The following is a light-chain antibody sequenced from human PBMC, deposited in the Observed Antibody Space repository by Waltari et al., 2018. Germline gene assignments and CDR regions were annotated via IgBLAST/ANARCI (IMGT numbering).Light chain of an antibody. CDR2: ETS. CDR3: QQYSDWPLT. V-gene: IGKV3-15*01. J-gene: IGKJ4*01. CDR1: QRVCSK. Sequence: EIVMTQSPATLSVSPGERVILSCRVSQRVCSKLAWYQQKPGQAPRLLIYETSTRATGIPGRFSGSGSGTEFTLTNISMQPEDFALYYCQQYSDWPLTFGGGTRVEIK.